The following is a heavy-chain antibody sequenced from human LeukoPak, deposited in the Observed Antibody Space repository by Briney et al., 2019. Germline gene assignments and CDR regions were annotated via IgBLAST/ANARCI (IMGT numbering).Heavy chain of an antibody. CDR3: ARFSIVVVPADSNAFDI. V-gene: IGHV1-2*02. D-gene: IGHD2-2*01. Sequence: ASVKVSCKASGYTFTGYYMHWVRQAPGQGPEWMGWINPNSGGTNYAQKFQGRVTMTRDTSISTAYMELSRLRSDDTAVYYCARFSIVVVPADSNAFDIWGQGTMVTVSS. CDR1: GYTFTGYY. J-gene: IGHJ3*02. CDR2: INPNSGGT.